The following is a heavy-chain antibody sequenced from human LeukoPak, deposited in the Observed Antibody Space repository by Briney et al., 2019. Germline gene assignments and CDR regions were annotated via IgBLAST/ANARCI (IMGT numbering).Heavy chain of an antibody. D-gene: IGHD1-26*01. Sequence: GGSLRLSCAASGFTFSSYAMSWVRQAPGKGLEWDSAISGSGGSTHYADSVKGRFTISRDNSKNTLYLQMNSLRAEDTAVYYCAKTIVGATRTQYYFDYWGQGTLVTVSS. CDR2: ISGSGGST. CDR3: AKTIVGATRTQYYFDY. V-gene: IGHV3-23*01. J-gene: IGHJ4*02. CDR1: GFTFSSYA.